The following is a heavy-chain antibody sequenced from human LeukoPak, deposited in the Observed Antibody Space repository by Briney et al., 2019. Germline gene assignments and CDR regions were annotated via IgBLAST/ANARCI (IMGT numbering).Heavy chain of an antibody. D-gene: IGHD2-2*01. CDR3: ARDSTGRAADES. V-gene: IGHV3-21*01. Sequence: GGSLRLSCAASGFTFSSYSMNWVRQAPGKGLEWVSSISSSSSYIYYADSVKGRFTISRDNAKNSLYLQMNSLRAEDTAVYYCARDSTGRAADESWGQGTLVTVSS. CDR1: GFTFSSYS. CDR2: ISSSSSYI. J-gene: IGHJ5*02.